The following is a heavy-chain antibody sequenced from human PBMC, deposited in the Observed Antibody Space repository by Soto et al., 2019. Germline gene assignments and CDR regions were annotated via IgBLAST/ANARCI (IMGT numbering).Heavy chain of an antibody. D-gene: IGHD1-26*01. J-gene: IGHJ6*02. Sequence: PGGSLRLSCAASGFTFSNYGMHWVRQAPGKGLEWVAIIWHDGNNKYYADSVRGRFIISRDNSKNRLYLQMNSLRAEDTAVYYCASDLVGASDSYGLDVWGQGTPVTRLL. CDR1: GFTFSNYG. CDR2: IWHDGNNK. CDR3: ASDLVGASDSYGLDV. V-gene: IGHV3-33*01.